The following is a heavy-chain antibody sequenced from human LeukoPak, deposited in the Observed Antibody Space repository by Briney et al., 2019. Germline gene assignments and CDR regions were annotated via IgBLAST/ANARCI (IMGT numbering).Heavy chain of an antibody. Sequence: GSLRLSCAASGFTFSSYAMSWVRQAPGKGLEWVSGITGSGRTTYYADSVKGRFTISRDNSKNSLYLQINSLRAEDTAVYYCAKGLLITILGSLDYWGQGTLVTVSS. CDR1: GFTFSSYA. V-gene: IGHV3-23*01. J-gene: IGHJ4*02. D-gene: IGHD3-3*01. CDR2: ITGSGRTT. CDR3: AKGLLITILGSLDY.